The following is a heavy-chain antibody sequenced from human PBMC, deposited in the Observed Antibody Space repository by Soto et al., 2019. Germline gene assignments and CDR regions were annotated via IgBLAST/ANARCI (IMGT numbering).Heavy chain of an antibody. J-gene: IGHJ3*02. CDR1: GGSISSYY. V-gene: IGHV4-59*01. CDR3: ARVSYYDFWSGYYTDAFDI. D-gene: IGHD3-3*01. Sequence: SETLSLTCTVSGGSISSYYWSWIRQPPGKGLEWIGYIYYSGSTNYNPSLKSRVTISVDTSKNQFSLKLSSVTAADTAVYYCARVSYYDFWSGYYTDAFDIWGQGTMVTVSS. CDR2: IYYSGST.